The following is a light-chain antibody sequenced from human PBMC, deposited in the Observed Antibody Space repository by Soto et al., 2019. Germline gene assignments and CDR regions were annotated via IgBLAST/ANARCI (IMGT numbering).Light chain of an antibody. Sequence: QSVLTQPPSASRSPGQSVTISCTGTSSDVGGYNYVSWYQQHPGKAPKLMIYEVSKRPSGVPDRFSGSKSGNTASLTVSGLQAEDEADYYCSSYAGSKTLFGGGTKVTVL. CDR3: SSYAGSKTL. CDR1: SSDVGGYNY. J-gene: IGLJ2*01. V-gene: IGLV2-8*02. CDR2: EVS.